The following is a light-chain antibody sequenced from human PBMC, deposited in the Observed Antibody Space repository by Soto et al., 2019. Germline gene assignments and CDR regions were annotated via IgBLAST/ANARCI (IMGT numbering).Light chain of an antibody. Sequence: EIVLTQSPGTLSLSPGERATLSCRASQSITSNYLAWYQQKPGQAPRLLIYGSSSRATGIPNRFSGSGSVTDFTLTSSRLEPEDLAVYYCQQYYSSPITFGQGTRLEIK. CDR1: QSITSNY. CDR2: GSS. CDR3: QQYYSSPIT. V-gene: IGKV3-20*01. J-gene: IGKJ5*01.